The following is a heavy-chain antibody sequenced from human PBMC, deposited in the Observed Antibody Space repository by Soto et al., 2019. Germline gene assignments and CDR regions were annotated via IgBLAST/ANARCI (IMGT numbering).Heavy chain of an antibody. CDR2: ISAYNGNT. CDR1: GYTFTSYG. D-gene: IGHD3-22*01. V-gene: IGHV1-18*01. CDR3: ARLNYYDSSPRGWFDP. J-gene: IGHJ5*02. Sequence: QVQLVQSGAEVKKPGASVKVSCKASGYTFTSYGISWVRQAPGQGLEWMGWISAYNGNTNYAQKLQGRVTMTTDTSTCTAYMELRSLRSDETAVYYCARLNYYDSSPRGWFDPWGQGTLVTVSS.